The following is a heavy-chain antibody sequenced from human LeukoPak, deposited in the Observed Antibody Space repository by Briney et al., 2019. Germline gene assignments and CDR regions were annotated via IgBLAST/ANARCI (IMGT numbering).Heavy chain of an antibody. Sequence: PGGSLRLSCAASGFTFSSYSMNWVRQAPRKGLDYVAYISSTSTTIYYADSVKGRFTISRDNSKNTLYLQMNSLRTEDTAVYYCASGLDLVGGFDYWGQGTLVTVSS. J-gene: IGHJ4*02. CDR2: ISSTSTTI. CDR3: ASGLDLVGGFDY. CDR1: GFTFSSYS. V-gene: IGHV3-48*01. D-gene: IGHD3-16*01.